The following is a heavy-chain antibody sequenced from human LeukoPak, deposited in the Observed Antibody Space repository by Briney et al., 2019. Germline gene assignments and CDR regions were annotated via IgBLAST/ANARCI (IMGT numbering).Heavy chain of an antibody. CDR2: IYYSGST. D-gene: IGHD1-26*01. Sequence: SETLSLTCTVSGGSISSSSYYWGWIRQPPGKGLEWIGSIYYSGSTYYNPSLKSRVTISVDTSKNQFSLKLSSVTAADTAVYYCAKLELEATFFDYWGQGTLVTVSS. CDR3: AKLELEATFFDY. CDR1: GGSISSSSYY. V-gene: IGHV4-39*01. J-gene: IGHJ4*02.